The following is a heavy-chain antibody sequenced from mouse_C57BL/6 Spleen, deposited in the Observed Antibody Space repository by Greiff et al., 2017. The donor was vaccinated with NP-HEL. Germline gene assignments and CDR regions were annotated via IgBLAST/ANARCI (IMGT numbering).Heavy chain of an antibody. CDR3: ARPTAHATWFAY. Sequence: EVQLQQSGPELVKPGASVKMSRKASGYTFTDYNMHWVKQSQGKSLEWIGYINPNNGGTSYNQKFKGKATLTVNKSSSTAYMELRSLTSEDSAVYYCARPTAHATWFAYWGQGTLVTVSA. CDR1: GYTFTDYN. D-gene: IGHD3-2*02. CDR2: INPNNGGT. J-gene: IGHJ3*01. V-gene: IGHV1-22*01.